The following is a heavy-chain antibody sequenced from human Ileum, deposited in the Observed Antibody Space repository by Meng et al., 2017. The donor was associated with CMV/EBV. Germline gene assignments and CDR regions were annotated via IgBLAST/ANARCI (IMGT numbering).Heavy chain of an antibody. D-gene: IGHD2-2*02. J-gene: IGHJ6*02. CDR1: GFTFSGYG. V-gene: IGHV3-30*02. CDR2: IRYDGSNK. CDR3: AREEADLSYNYYKMDV. Sequence: GESLKISCAASGFTFSGYGMHWVRQAPGKGPEWGAFIRYDGSNKYYADSVKGRFTISRDNGKNSVYLDMDSLRAEDTAIYYCAREEADLSYNYYKMDVWGQGTTVTVSS.